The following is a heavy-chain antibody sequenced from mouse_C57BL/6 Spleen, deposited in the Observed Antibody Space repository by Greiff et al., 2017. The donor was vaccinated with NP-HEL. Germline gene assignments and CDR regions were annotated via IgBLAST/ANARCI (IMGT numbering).Heavy chain of an antibody. CDR3: ARDFSY. CDR2: ISDGGSYT. CDR1: GFTFSSYA. V-gene: IGHV5-4*01. Sequence: EVQRVESGGGLVKPGGSLKLSCAASGFTFSSYAMSWVRQTPEKRLEWVATISDGGSYTYYPDNVKGRFTISRDNAKNNLYLQMSHLKSEDTAMYYCARDFSYWGQGTTLTVSS. J-gene: IGHJ2*01.